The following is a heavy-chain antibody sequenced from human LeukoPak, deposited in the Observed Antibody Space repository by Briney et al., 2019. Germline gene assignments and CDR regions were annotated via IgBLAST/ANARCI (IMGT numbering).Heavy chain of an antibody. J-gene: IGHJ4*02. CDR2: IKQDGSEK. CDR1: GFTFSSYW. CDR3: ARANGARNILTGYDFDY. D-gene: IGHD3-9*01. Sequence: GGALRLSCAAAGFTFSSYWMSWVRQAPGKGLEGVANIKQDGSEKYYVDSVKGRFTISRDNAKNSLFLQMNSLRAEDTAVYYCARANGARNILTGYDFDYWGQGTLVTVSS. V-gene: IGHV3-7*01.